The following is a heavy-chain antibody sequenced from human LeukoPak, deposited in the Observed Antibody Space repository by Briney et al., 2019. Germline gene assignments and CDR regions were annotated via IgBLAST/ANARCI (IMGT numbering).Heavy chain of an antibody. CDR2: ISGSGGGT. CDR3: GKLFYSSGMYHFDY. Sequence: AGGSLRVSCATSGFTFSSSAMSWVRQPPGKGLAWVSTISGSGGGTYYADSVKGRFTISRDNSKNTLYLQMNSLRAEDTAVFYCGKLFYSSGMYHFDYWGQGTLVTVSS. J-gene: IGHJ4*02. V-gene: IGHV3-23*01. CDR1: GFTFSSSA. D-gene: IGHD3-10*01.